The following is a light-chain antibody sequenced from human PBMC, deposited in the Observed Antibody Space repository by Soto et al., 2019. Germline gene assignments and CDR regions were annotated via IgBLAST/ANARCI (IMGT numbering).Light chain of an antibody. CDR2: KAS. Sequence: DIQMTQSPSTLSASVGDRVTITCRASQSISSWLAWYQQKPGKAPKLLIYKASSLESGVQSRFSGSGSGTEFTLTISSLQPDDFATYYCQQYNSSPTFGQGTKGEIK. CDR1: QSISSW. CDR3: QQYNSSPT. J-gene: IGKJ1*01. V-gene: IGKV1-5*03.